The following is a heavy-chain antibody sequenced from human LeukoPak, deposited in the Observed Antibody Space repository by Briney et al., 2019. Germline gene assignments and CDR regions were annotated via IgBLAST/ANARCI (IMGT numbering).Heavy chain of an antibody. Sequence: SETLSLTCTVSGGSISSYYWSRIRQPPGKGLEWIGYIYYSGSTNYNPSLKGRVTISVDTSKNQFSLKLSSVTAADTAVYYCARRGPPRTMLRGVKSGWFDPWGQGTLVTVSS. D-gene: IGHD3-10*01. CDR1: GGSISSYY. CDR2: IYYSGST. V-gene: IGHV4-59*12. CDR3: ARRGPPRTMLRGVKSGWFDP. J-gene: IGHJ5*02.